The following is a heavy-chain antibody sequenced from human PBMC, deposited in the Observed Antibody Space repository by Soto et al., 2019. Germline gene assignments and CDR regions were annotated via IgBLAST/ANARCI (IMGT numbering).Heavy chain of an antibody. V-gene: IGHV3-74*01. CDR1: GFTFSRYW. Sequence: EVQVVESGGGLVQPGGSLRLSCAASGFTFSRYWMHWVRQVPGKGLVWVSRINIEGTSATYADSVKGRFTISRDNARNTLFLQMNSLRAEDSAVYYCDAGLLPRISGTTLNPWGQGTLVIVSS. CDR3: DAGLLPRISGTTLNP. CDR2: INIEGTSA. D-gene: IGHD1-7*01. J-gene: IGHJ5*02.